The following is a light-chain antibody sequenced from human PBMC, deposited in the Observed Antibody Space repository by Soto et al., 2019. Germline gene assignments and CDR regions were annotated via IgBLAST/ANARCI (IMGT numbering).Light chain of an antibody. CDR1: RGLGTN. V-gene: IGKV3-15*01. CDR3: QQYNNWPRT. Sequence: EVVTTQSPATLTVSPGERATLSCRSSRGLGTNLAWYQQTPGQGPRLLIHGATTSATGIPARFSGSGAGTEFTLTISSLQSEEFAVYYCQQYNNWPRTFGKGTKVDIK. J-gene: IGKJ1*01. CDR2: GAT.